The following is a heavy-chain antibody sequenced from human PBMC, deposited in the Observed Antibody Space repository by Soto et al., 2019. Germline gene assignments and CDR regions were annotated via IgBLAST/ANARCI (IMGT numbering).Heavy chain of an antibody. D-gene: IGHD4-4*01. CDR1: GYSFTSYW. CDR3: ARHVPATVEGYYYYYYMDV. CDR2: IYPGDSDT. V-gene: IGHV5-51*01. Sequence: GESLKISCKGSGYSFTSYWIGWVRQMPGKGLEWMGIIYPGDSDTRYSPSFQGQVTISADKSISTAYLQWSSLKASDTAMYYCARHVPATVEGYYYYYYMDVWGKGTTVTVSS. J-gene: IGHJ6*03.